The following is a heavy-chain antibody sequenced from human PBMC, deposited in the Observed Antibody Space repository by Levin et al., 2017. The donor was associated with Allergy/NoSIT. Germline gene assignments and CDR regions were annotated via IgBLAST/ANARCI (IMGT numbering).Heavy chain of an antibody. CDR1: GYTFTDYY. D-gene: IGHD2-2*03. J-gene: IGHJ4*02. V-gene: IGHV1-2*02. Sequence: GESLKISCKASGYTFTDYYMHWVRQAPGQGLEWMAWINPNSGGTNYAQKFQGRVTMTRDTSISTAYMGLSRLRSDDTAVYYCARDGSLDYWGQGTLVTVSS. CDR3: ARDGSLDY. CDR2: INPNSGGT.